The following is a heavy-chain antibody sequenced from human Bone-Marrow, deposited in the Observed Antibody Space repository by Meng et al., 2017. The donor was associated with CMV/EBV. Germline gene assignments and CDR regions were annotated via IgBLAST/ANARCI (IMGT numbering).Heavy chain of an antibody. Sequence: GESLKISCAASGFTFSSYSMNWVRQAPGKGLEWVSSISSSSSYIYYADSVKGRFTISRDNAKNSLYLQMNSLRAEDTAVYYCTTDLFTIFGVVIMDDAFDIWGQGTMVTVSS. CDR1: GFTFSSYS. J-gene: IGHJ3*02. D-gene: IGHD3-3*01. CDR3: TTDLFTIFGVVIMDDAFDI. V-gene: IGHV3-21*01. CDR2: ISSSSSYI.